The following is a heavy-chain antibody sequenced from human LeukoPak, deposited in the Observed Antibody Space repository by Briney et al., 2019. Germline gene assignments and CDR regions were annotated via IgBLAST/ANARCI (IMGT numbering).Heavy chain of an antibody. CDR3: ARVTDWSDFDY. CDR1: GGSISSNY. V-gene: IGHV4-59*01. D-gene: IGHD3-3*01. CDR2: ISYIGGT. Sequence: SETLSLTCSVSGGSISSNYWSWIRQPPGKGLEWIGYISYIGGTNYNPSLKSRVTISVDTSKNQLSLKLSSVTAADTAVYYCARVTDWSDFDYWGQGTLVTVSS. J-gene: IGHJ4*02.